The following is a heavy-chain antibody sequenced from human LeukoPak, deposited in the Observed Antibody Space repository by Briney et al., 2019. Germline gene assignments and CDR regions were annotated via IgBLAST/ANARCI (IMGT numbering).Heavy chain of an antibody. CDR1: GGSISSSY. CDR2: IYYSGSN. CDR3: ARGATTIFGVVYFDY. J-gene: IGHJ4*02. Sequence: SETLSLTCTVSGGSISSSYWSWIRPPPGKRLEWLGYIYYSGSNSYNPSLKTRVTISVDTSKNQFSLKLTSVTAADTAVYYCARGATTIFGVVYFDYWGQGTLVTVSS. D-gene: IGHD3-3*01. V-gene: IGHV4-59*01.